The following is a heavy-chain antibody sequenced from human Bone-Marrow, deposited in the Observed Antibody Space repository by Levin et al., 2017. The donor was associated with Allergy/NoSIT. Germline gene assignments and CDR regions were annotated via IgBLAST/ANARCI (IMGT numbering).Heavy chain of an antibody. CDR3: AKDYCNGHVCTGGFAFEV. J-gene: IGHJ3*01. D-gene: IGHD2-15*01. V-gene: IGHV3-7*01. CDR1: GFTFSNYW. Sequence: PGGSLRLSCAASGFTFSNYWMTWVRQAPGKGLEWVANIKPDGSGGYYVDSVKGRFSISRDNARNSVYLQLNNLRVEDTAVYYCAKDYCNGHVCTGGFAFEVWGHGTVVTVSS. CDR2: IKPDGSGG.